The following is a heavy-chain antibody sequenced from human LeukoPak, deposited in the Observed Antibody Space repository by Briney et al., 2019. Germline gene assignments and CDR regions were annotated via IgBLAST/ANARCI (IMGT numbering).Heavy chain of an antibody. D-gene: IGHD3-3*01. CDR2: TVLGSGNT. Sequence: GTSVKVSCKASGFTFHTSAMQWVRQARGQRLEWIGWTVLGSGNTVYSHKFHDRVIITRDMSTSTVYMELDSLGSEDTAVYYCAAQRGASLHDFWSTRLFDPWGQGTLVTVSS. CDR1: GFTFHTSA. CDR3: AAQRGASLHDFWSTRLFDP. V-gene: IGHV1-58*02. J-gene: IGHJ5*02.